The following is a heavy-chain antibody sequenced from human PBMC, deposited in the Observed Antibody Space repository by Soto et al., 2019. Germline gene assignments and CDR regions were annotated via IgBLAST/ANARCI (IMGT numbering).Heavy chain of an antibody. CDR1: GGSFSGYY. CDR2: INHSGST. V-gene: IGHV4-34*01. D-gene: IGHD6-6*01. J-gene: IGHJ6*02. Sequence: SETLSLTCAVYGGSFSGYYWSWIRHPPGKGLEWIGEINHSGSTNYNPSLKSRVTISVDTSKNQFSLKLSSVTAADTAVYYCARGKTAARYGMDVWGQGTTVTVSS. CDR3: ARGKTAARYGMDV.